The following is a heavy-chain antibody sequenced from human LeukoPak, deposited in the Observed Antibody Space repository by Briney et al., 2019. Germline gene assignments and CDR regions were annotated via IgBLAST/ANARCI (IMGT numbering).Heavy chain of an antibody. CDR3: AAEGPYYDFWSGYHNFDY. V-gene: IGHV3-23*01. Sequence: GGSLRLSCAASGFTFSSYAMSWVRQAPGKGLEWVSAISGSGGSTYYADSVKGRVTISRDNSKNTLYLQMNSLRAEDTAVYYCAAEGPYYDFWSGYHNFDYWGQGTLVTVSS. CDR2: ISGSGGST. D-gene: IGHD3-3*01. CDR1: GFTFSSYA. J-gene: IGHJ4*02.